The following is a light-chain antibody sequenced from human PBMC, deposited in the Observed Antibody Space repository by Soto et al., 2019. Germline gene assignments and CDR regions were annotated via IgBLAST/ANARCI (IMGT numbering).Light chain of an antibody. Sequence: DIPMTQSPSSLSASVGDRVTITCRASQDMRNYLAWYQQKPGKVPKLLVYDGSTLQSGVPSRFSGSGSGTDFTLTISSLQPEDVATYYCQKYNSAFGGGTKVEIK. CDR3: QKYNSA. V-gene: IGKV1-27*01. J-gene: IGKJ4*01. CDR1: QDMRNY. CDR2: DGS.